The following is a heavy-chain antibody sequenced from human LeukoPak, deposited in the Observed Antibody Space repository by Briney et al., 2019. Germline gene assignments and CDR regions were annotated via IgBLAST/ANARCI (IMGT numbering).Heavy chain of an antibody. CDR1: GFTFSSYE. CDR3: ARDYGDYLY. J-gene: IGHJ4*02. Sequence: PGGSLRLSCAASGFTFSSYEMNWVRQAPGKELEWVSYISSSGSTIYYADSVKGRFTISRDNAKNSLYLQMNSLRAEDTAVYYCARDYGDYLYWGQGTLVTVSS. CDR2: ISSSGSTI. D-gene: IGHD4-17*01. V-gene: IGHV3-48*03.